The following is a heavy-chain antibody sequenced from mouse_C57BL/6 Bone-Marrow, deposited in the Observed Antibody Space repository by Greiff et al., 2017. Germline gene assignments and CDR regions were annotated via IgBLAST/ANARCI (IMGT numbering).Heavy chain of an antibody. CDR1: GYTFTDYN. J-gene: IGHJ2*01. V-gene: IGHV1-22*01. CDR3: ARWFYDGYFYFDY. Sequence: LVKPGASVKMSCKASGYTFTDYNMHWVKQSHGKSLEWLGYINPNNGGTSYNQKFKGKATLTVNKFSSTAYMELRSLTAEDSAVYYCARWFYDGYFYFDYWGQGTTLTVSS. D-gene: IGHD2-3*01. CDR2: INPNNGGT.